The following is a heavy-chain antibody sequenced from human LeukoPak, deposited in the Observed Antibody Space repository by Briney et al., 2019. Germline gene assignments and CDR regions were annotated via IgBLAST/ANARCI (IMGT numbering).Heavy chain of an antibody. CDR1: GGSISSSNW. CDR3: ARDLFRSSGVIITAINY. Sequence: SETLSLTCAVSGGSISSSNWWSWVRQPPGKGLEWIGSIYHSGSTYYNPSLKSRVTISVDTSKNQFSLKLSSVTAADTAVYYCARDLFRSSGVIITAINYWGQGTLVTVSS. CDR2: IYHSGST. D-gene: IGHD3-10*01. J-gene: IGHJ4*02. V-gene: IGHV4-4*02.